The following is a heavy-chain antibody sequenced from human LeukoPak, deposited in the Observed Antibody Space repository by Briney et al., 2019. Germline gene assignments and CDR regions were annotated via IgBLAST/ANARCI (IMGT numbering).Heavy chain of an antibody. Sequence: SETLSLTCTVSGVSISSYYWSWIRQPAGKGLEWIGRIYTSGSTNYNPSLKSRVTMSVDTSKNQFSLKLSSVTAADTAVYYCARGHCGSTICYLDYWGQGTPVTVSS. CDR2: IYTSGST. J-gene: IGHJ4*02. V-gene: IGHV4-4*07. CDR1: GVSISSYY. CDR3: ARGHCGSTICYLDY. D-gene: IGHD2-2*01.